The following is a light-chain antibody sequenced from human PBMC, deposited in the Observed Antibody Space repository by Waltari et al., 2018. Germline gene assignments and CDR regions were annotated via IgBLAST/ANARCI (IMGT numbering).Light chain of an antibody. CDR2: TAS. CDR3: QQYYSIALD. Sequence: DIQMTQSPSSLSASVGDRVTITCRASQRIGNSVAWYQQKPGKAPKPLLSTASKLESWVPSRFSGSGSGTEYTLTISSLQPEDFATYYCQQYYSIALDFGGGTKVEIK. V-gene: IGKV1-NL1*01. CDR1: QRIGNS. J-gene: IGKJ4*01.